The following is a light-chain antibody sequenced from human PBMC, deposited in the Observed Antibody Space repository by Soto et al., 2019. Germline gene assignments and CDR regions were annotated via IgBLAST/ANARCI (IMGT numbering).Light chain of an antibody. CDR3: QQYGCSPYT. CDR1: QSIRSTY. J-gene: IGKJ2*01. Sequence: IVLTQSPGTLSLSPGERATLSCRASQSIRSTYLAWYQQKPGQAPRLLIYGASSRATGIPDRFSGSGSGTDFTLTISRLEPEDFAVYHCQQYGCSPYTFGRGTKLE. V-gene: IGKV3-20*01. CDR2: GAS.